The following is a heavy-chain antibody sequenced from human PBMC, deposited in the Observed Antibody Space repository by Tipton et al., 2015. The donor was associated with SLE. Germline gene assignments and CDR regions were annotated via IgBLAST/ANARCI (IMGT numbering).Heavy chain of an antibody. CDR2: INHSGST. D-gene: IGHD6-6*01. J-gene: IGHJ4*02. Sequence: TLSLTCAVCGGSFSGYYWSWIRQPPGKGLEWIGEINHSGSTNYNPSLKSRVTISVDTSKNQFSLKLSSVTAADTAVYYCARGFVAAFYYWGQGTLVTVSS. V-gene: IGHV4-34*01. CDR1: GGSFSGYY. CDR3: ARGFVAAFYY.